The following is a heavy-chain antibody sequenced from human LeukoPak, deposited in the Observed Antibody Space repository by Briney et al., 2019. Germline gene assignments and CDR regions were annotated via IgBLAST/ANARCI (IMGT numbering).Heavy chain of an antibody. J-gene: IGHJ4*02. V-gene: IGHV4-30-4*01. CDR2: IYYSGST. CDR3: AREELLDVYSDY. Sequence: PSETLSLTCTVSGGSISSGDYFWRWLRQPPGKGLEWIGYIYYSGSTYYNPSLKSRVTISVDTSKNQFSLKLSSVTAADTAVYYCAREELLDVYSDYWGQGTLVTVSS. CDR1: GGSISSGDYF. D-gene: IGHD1-26*01.